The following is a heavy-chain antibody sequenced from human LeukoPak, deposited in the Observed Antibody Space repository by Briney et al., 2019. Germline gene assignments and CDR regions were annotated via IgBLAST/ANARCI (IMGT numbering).Heavy chain of an antibody. CDR1: GYTFTSYY. D-gene: IGHD2-15*01. CDR2: INPSGGST. Sequence: ASVKASCKASGYTFTSYYMYCVRQAPGPGLEWMGIINPSGGSTSYAQKFQGRVTMTRDTSTSTVYMELSSLRSEDTAVYYCARVGGDCSGGSCYLFWFDPWGQGTLVTVSS. CDR3: ARVGGDCSGGSCYLFWFDP. J-gene: IGHJ5*02. V-gene: IGHV1-46*01.